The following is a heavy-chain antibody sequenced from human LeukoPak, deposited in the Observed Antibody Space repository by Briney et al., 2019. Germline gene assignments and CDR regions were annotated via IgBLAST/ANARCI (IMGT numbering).Heavy chain of an antibody. V-gene: IGHV1-69*05. Sequence: SVKVSCKASGGTFSSYAISWVRQAPGQGLEWMGGIIPIFGTANYAQKFQGRVTITTDESTSTAYMELSSRRSEDMAVYYCARDRGAGSSWYGGGYYFDYWGQGTLVTVSS. D-gene: IGHD6-13*01. CDR3: ARDRGAGSSWYGGGYYFDY. CDR2: IIPIFGTA. J-gene: IGHJ4*02. CDR1: GGTFSSYA.